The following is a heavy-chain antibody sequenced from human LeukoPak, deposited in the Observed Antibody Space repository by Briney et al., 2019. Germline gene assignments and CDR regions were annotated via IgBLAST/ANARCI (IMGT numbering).Heavy chain of an antibody. V-gene: IGHV4-4*02. CDR2: IYHSGST. CDR3: ARDVDYGDYIFDY. D-gene: IGHD4-17*01. CDR1: GGSISSSNW. Sequence: SETLPLTCAVSGGSISSSNWWSWVRQPPGKGLEWIGEIYHSGSTNYNPSLKSRVTISVDKSKNQFSLKLSSVTAADTAVYYCARDVDYGDYIFDYWGQGTLVTFSS. J-gene: IGHJ4*02.